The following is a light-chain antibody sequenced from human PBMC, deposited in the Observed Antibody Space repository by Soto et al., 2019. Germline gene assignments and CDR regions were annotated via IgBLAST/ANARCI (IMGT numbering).Light chain of an antibody. CDR2: DAS. J-gene: IGKJ3*01. V-gene: IGKV3-11*01. Sequence: EIVLTQSPATLSLSPEERGTLSCRASQSVGSYLAWYQQRPGQTPRLLIYDASNRATDIPARFSGSGSGTDFTLTISSLEPEDFAVYYCHQRYNWPLTFGPGTKVDIK. CDR1: QSVGSY. CDR3: HQRYNWPLT.